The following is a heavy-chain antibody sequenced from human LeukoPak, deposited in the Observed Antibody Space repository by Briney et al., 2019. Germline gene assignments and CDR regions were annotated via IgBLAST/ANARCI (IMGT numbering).Heavy chain of an antibody. CDR2: IKEDGSEE. V-gene: IGHV3-7*03. D-gene: IGHD3-10*01. J-gene: IGHJ4*02. Sequence: GGSLRLSCAASGFTLSSYWMSWVRQAPGKGLQWVANIKEDGSEEDYVDSVEGRFTISRDNAKNSLYLQMHSLRAEDTAVYYRAKTDILLWFGELFSVDYWGQGTLVTVSS. CDR3: AKTDILLWFGELFSVDY. CDR1: GFTLSSYW.